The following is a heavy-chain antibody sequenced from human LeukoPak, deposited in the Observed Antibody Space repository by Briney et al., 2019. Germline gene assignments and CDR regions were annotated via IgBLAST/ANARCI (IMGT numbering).Heavy chain of an antibody. Sequence: AGGSLRLSCAASGFTFSNAWMSWVRQAPGKGLEWVGRIKSKTDGGTTDYAAPVKGRFTISRDDSKNTLYLQMNSLKTEDTAVYYCTTTSVLLWFGESRTNWFDPWGQGTLVTVSS. J-gene: IGHJ5*02. CDR1: GFTFSNAW. CDR2: IKSKTDGGTT. V-gene: IGHV3-15*01. D-gene: IGHD3-10*01. CDR3: TTTSVLLWFGESRTNWFDP.